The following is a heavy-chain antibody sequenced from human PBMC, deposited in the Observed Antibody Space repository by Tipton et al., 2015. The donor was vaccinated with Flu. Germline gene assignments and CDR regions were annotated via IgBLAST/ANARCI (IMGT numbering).Heavy chain of an antibody. Sequence: TLSLTCTVSGDSMRSDYFWAWIRQAPGKGLEWIGNIHYSGSPHYNPSLKSRVTITVDTSKNQFSLRLTSMTAADTALYYCARHSGWFDPWGQGTLVTVSS. CDR1: GDSMRSDYF. J-gene: IGHJ5*02. CDR3: ARHSGWFDP. V-gene: IGHV4-38-2*02. CDR2: IHYSGSP. D-gene: IGHD1-26*01.